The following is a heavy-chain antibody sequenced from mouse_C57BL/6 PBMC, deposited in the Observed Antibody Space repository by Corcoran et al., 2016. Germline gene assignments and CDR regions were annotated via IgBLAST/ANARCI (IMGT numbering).Heavy chain of an antibody. J-gene: IGHJ2*01. Sequence: QIQLVQSGPELKKPGETVKISCKASGYTFTTYGMSWVKQAPGKGLKWMGWINTYSGVPTYADDFKGRFAFSLETSASTAYLQINNLKNEDTATYFCATYYSNFYYFDYGGQGTTLTVSS. CDR3: ATYYSNFYYFDY. CDR1: GYTFTTYG. D-gene: IGHD2-5*01. V-gene: IGHV9-3*01. CDR2: INTYSGVP.